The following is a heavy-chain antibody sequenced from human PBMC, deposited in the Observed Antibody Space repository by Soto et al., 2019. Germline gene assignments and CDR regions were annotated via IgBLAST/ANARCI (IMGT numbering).Heavy chain of an antibody. J-gene: IGHJ5*02. CDR3: TRWNGYGDL. CDR2: VSGGSGVT. D-gene: IGHD1-1*01. V-gene: IGHV3-23*01. CDR1: GFSFSTYG. Sequence: EMQLLESGGGLVQPGGSLRLSCVVSGFSFSTYGVTWVRQAPGKGLEWVCGVSGGSGVTHYTDSVKGRFTISGDDSKNTVYLQMHSLRGEDTAVYDCTRWNGYGDLWGQGTLVTVSS.